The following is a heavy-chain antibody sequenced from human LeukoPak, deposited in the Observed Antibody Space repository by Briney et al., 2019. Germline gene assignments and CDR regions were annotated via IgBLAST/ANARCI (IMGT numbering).Heavy chain of an antibody. J-gene: IGHJ4*02. Sequence: GGSLRLSCAASGFTFSSYWMSWVRQAPGKGLEWVANIKQDGSEKYYVDSVKGRFTISRDNAKNSLYLQMNGLRAEDTAVYYCARDQVAYYDYVWGSYRSRLFDYWGQGTLVTVSS. CDR2: IKQDGSEK. D-gene: IGHD3-16*02. CDR1: GFTFSSYW. CDR3: ARDQVAYYDYVWGSYRSRLFDY. V-gene: IGHV3-7*01.